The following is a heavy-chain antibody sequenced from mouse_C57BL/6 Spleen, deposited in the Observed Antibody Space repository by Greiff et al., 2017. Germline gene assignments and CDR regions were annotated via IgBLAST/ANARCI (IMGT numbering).Heavy chain of an antibody. CDR2: ISSGGSYT. J-gene: IGHJ4*01. CDR3: ARHHTTVEAMDY. Sequence: EVKLVESGGDLVKPGGSLKLSCAASGFTFSSYGMSWVRQTPDKRLEWVATISSGGSYTYYPDSVMGRFTISRDNAKNTLYLQRSSLKSEDTAMYYCARHHTTVEAMDYGGQGTSVTVSS. D-gene: IGHD1-1*01. V-gene: IGHV5-6*01. CDR1: GFTFSSYG.